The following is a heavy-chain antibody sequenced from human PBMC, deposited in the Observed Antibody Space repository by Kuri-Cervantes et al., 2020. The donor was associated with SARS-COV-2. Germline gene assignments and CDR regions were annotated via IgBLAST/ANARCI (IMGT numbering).Heavy chain of an antibody. D-gene: IGHD3-9*01. CDR2: ISYDGSNK. J-gene: IGHJ3*02. CDR1: GFTFSSYA. CDR3: ARSFVYYDILDAFDI. Sequence: GESLKISCAASGFTFSSYAMHWVRQAPGKGLEWVAVISYDGSNKYYADSVKGRFTISRDNSKNTLYLQMNSLRAEDTDVYYCARSFVYYDILDAFDIWGKGTTVTVSS. V-gene: IGHV3-30*01.